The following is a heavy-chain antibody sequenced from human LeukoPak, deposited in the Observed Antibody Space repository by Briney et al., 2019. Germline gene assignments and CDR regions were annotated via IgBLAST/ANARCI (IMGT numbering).Heavy chain of an antibody. Sequence: SSETLSLTCTVSGGSIRSSYYYWGWIRQPPGKGLEWIGSIYDSGSTYYNPSLKSRVTISVDTSKNQFSLKLSSVTAADTAVYYCARHGGAVAGSAYYWGQGILVTVSS. V-gene: IGHV4-39*01. D-gene: IGHD6-19*01. J-gene: IGHJ4*02. CDR1: GGSIRSSYYY. CDR2: IYDSGST. CDR3: ARHGGAVAGSAYY.